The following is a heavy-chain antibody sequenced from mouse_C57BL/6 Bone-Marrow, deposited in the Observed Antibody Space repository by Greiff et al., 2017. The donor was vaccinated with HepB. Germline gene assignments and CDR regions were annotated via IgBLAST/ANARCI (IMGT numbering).Heavy chain of an antibody. D-gene: IGHD1-1*01. Sequence: EVQWVESEGGLVQPGSSMKLSCTASGFTFSDYYMAWVRQVPEKGLEWVANINYDGSSTYYLDSLKSRFIISRDNAKNILYLQMSSLKSEDTATYYCARGDYGRSYPDVDYWGQGTTLTVSS. CDR1: GFTFSDYY. CDR3: ARGDYGRSYPDVDY. V-gene: IGHV5-16*01. J-gene: IGHJ2*01. CDR2: INYDGSST.